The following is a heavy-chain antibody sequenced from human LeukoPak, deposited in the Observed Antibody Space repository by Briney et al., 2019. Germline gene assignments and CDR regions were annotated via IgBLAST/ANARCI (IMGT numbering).Heavy chain of an antibody. CDR3: ARTPKRFGELSQSADF. J-gene: IGHJ4*02. CDR1: GYTFTNHG. D-gene: IGHD3-10*01. CDR2: ISAYNGNA. V-gene: IGHV1-18*01. Sequence: GASVKVSCKASGYTFTNHGITWVRQAPGQGLEWMGWISAYNGNADYAQSFQGRVTMTTDTSTSTAYMELRSLRSDDTGVYYCARTPKRFGELSQSADFWGQGTLVTVSS.